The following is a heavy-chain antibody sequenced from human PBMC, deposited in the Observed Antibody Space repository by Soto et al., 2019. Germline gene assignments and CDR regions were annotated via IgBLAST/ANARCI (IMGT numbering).Heavy chain of an antibody. D-gene: IGHD5-18*01. CDR3: THLPWKQLWPRASVVY. Sequence: SGPTLVNPTQTLTLTCTFSGFSLSTSGVGVGWIRQPPGKALEWLGIIYWDDDKRYRPSLKSRLTTTKDTSKNQLVLTMTNMDPVDTVTHYCTHLPWKQLWPRASVVYWGQGTPVTVSS. J-gene: IGHJ4*02. CDR1: GFSLSTSGVG. V-gene: IGHV2-5*02. CDR2: IYWDDDK.